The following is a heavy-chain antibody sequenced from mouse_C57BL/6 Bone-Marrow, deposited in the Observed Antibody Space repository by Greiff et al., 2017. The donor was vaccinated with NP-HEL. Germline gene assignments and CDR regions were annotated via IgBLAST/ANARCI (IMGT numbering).Heavy chain of an antibody. D-gene: IGHD2-5*01. V-gene: IGHV7-3*01. J-gene: IGHJ3*01. Sequence: DVMLVESGGGLVQPGGSLSLSCAASGFTFTDYYMSWVRQPPGKALEWLGFIRNKANGYTTEYSASVKGRFTISRANSQSILYLQLNALRAEDSATYYCASYPFYYSNYGAYWGQGTLVTVSA. CDR3: ASYPFYYSNYGAY. CDR1: GFTFTDYY. CDR2: IRNKANGYTT.